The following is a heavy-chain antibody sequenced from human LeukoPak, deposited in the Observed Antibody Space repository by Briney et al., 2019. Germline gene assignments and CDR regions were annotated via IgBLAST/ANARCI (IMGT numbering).Heavy chain of an antibody. Sequence: GGSLRVSCAASGFTFSSYAMSWVRQAPGNGLEWVSAISGSGGSTYYADSVKGRFTISRDNSKNTLYLQMNSLRAEDTAVYYCAKDRSYHGDSSPGYWGQGTLVTVSS. J-gene: IGHJ4*02. V-gene: IGHV3-23*01. D-gene: IGHD4-17*01. CDR3: AKDRSYHGDSSPGY. CDR2: ISGSGGST. CDR1: GFTFSSYA.